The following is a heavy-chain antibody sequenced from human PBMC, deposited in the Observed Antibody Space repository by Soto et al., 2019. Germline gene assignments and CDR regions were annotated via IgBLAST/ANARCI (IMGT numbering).Heavy chain of an antibody. V-gene: IGHV4-59*01. D-gene: IGHD1-1*01. CDR1: CGSISGSY. CDR3: ARSVAVQGAQLED. J-gene: IGHJ4*02. Sequence: PSEPLSLTCSVSCGSISGSYWSWIRQSPGKGLEWLGYVYYTGSTNYSPSLRSRVSISVDTSKNEFSLRLSSVTAADTAVYFCARSVAVQGAQLEDRGQG. CDR2: VYYTGST.